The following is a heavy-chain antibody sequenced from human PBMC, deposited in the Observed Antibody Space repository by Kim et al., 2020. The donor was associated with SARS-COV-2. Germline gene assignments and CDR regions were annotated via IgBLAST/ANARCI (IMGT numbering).Heavy chain of an antibody. V-gene: IGHV3-23*01. CDR3: AKRPYYDSSGSLGFVDY. D-gene: IGHD3-22*01. J-gene: IGHJ4*02. Sequence: VTDRCTISRDHSKNTLYLQMTSLRAEDTAVYYCAKRPYYDSSGSLGFVDYWGQGTLVTVSS.